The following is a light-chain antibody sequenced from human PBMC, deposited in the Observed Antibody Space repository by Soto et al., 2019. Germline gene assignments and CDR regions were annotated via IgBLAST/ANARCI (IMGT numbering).Light chain of an antibody. CDR2: GAS. J-gene: IGKJ4*01. V-gene: IGKV3-20*01. CDR3: QQYYDWPSLT. CDR1: HSVSSNY. Sequence: PGERATFSCRASHSVSSNYLAWYQQKPGQAPRLLIYGASSRATGIPDRFSGSGFGTDFTLSISSLQSTDFAVYYCQQYYDWPSLTFGGGTKVDIK.